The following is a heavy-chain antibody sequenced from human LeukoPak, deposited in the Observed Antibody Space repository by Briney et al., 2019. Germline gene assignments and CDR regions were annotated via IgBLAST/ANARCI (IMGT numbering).Heavy chain of an antibody. J-gene: IGHJ6*03. CDR1: GFTFDDYG. D-gene: IGHD1-14*01. Sequence: GGSLRLSCAASGFTFDDYGMSWVRQAPGKGLEWVSGINWNGGSTGYADSVKGRFTISRDNAKNSLYLQMNSLRAEDTAVYYCASGPYTGYYYMDVWGKGTTVTVSS. V-gene: IGHV3-20*04. CDR3: ASGPYTGYYYMDV. CDR2: INWNGGST.